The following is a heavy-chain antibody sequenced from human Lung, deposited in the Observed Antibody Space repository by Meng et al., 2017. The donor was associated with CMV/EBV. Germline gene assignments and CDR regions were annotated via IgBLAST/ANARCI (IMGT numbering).Heavy chain of an antibody. CDR1: GGTFSSYA. CDR2: IIPILGIA. D-gene: IGHD3-10*01. CDR3: ARARDYYGSGSHAFDI. Sequence: SVKVSCKASGGTFSSYAISWVRQAPGQGLEWMGGIIPILGIANYAQKFQGRVTITADKSTSTAYMELSSLRSEDTAVYYCARARDYYGSGSHAFDIWGQGTMVTVPS. V-gene: IGHV1-69*10. J-gene: IGHJ3*02.